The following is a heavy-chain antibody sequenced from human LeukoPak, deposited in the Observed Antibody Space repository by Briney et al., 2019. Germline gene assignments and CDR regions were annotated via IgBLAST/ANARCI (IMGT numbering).Heavy chain of an antibody. CDR1: GGSISSHY. Sequence: SETLSLTCTVSGGSISSHYWSWIRQPPGKGLEGIGYIYYSGSTNYNPSLKSRVTISVDTSKNQFSLKLSSVTAADTAVYYCARESGITVAGFDPWGQGTLVTVSS. CDR3: ARESGITVAGFDP. J-gene: IGHJ5*02. V-gene: IGHV4-59*11. D-gene: IGHD1-14*01. CDR2: IYYSGST.